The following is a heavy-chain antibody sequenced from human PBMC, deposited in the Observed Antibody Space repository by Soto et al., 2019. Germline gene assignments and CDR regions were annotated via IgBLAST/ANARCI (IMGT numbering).Heavy chain of an antibody. J-gene: IGHJ6*04. CDR1: GFDFGSYG. V-gene: IGHV3-33*01. CDR2: IWYDGSTA. CDR3: ARAGGRGLFVSAFYGLDV. Sequence: QVQLVESGGGVVQPGGSLRLSCVASGFDFGSYGMQWVRRAPGKGLEWVAVIWYDGSTAYYADSVKGRFTISRDNSKNTLSLYLNRLRVEDTAVSFCARAGGRGLFVSAFYGLDVWGNGTTVTVSS. D-gene: IGHD3-10*01.